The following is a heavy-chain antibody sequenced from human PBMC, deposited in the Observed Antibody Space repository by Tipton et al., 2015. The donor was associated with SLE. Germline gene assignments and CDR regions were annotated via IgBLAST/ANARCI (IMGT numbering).Heavy chain of an antibody. V-gene: IGHV4-61*05. D-gene: IGHD2-2*02. Sequence: TLSLTCTVSGGSIRSSRHFWGWIRQPPGKELEWIGVLYCSGTTKYNPSLKSRVTISVDTSKSQFSLKLTSATAADTAVYYCVRALWLDKDFAVVPPGIRLRAFDIWGQGTMVTVSS. CDR1: GGSIRSSRHF. CDR2: LYCSGTT. CDR3: VRALWLDKDFAVVPPGIRLRAFDI. J-gene: IGHJ3*02.